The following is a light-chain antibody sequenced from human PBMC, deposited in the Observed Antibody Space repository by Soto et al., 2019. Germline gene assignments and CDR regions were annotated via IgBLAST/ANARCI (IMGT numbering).Light chain of an antibody. Sequence: QSALTQPASVSGSPGQSITISCTGTSSDVGGYDYVSWYQQHPGKVPKLMIYQVTHRPSGVSNRFSGSKSDNTASLTISGLQAEDEADYYCRSYTGGGTLIVFGAGTKLTVL. CDR3: RSYTGGGTLIV. V-gene: IGLV2-14*01. J-gene: IGLJ2*01. CDR2: QVT. CDR1: SSDVGGYDY.